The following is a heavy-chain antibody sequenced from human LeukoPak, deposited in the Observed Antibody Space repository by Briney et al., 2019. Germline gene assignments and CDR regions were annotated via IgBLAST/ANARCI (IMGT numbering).Heavy chain of an antibody. CDR1: GFTFSSYA. CDR3: VRDGPPKQLVDWFDP. CDR2: ISYDAGYK. D-gene: IGHD6-13*01. V-gene: IGHV3-30*09. J-gene: IGHJ5*02. Sequence: PGGSLRLSCEASGFTFSSYAMHWVRQAPGEGLEWVSIISYDAGYKYYADSVKGRFAISRDNSNNTLYLQMDSLRAEDTAVYYCVRDGPPKQLVDWFDPWGQGTLVTVSS.